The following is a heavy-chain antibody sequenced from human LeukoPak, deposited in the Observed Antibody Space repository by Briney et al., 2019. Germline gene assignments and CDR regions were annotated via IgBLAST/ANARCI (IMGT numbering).Heavy chain of an antibody. Sequence: GGSLRLSCAASGFTFNSYWMSWVRQPPGKGLEWVANIKQDGSEEYYVDSVKGRFTISRDNAKNSLILQMNSLRAEDTAVYYCARDYYGSGNMDVWGKGTTVTVSS. CDR2: IKQDGSEE. CDR3: ARDYYGSGNMDV. J-gene: IGHJ6*03. CDR1: GFTFNSYW. D-gene: IGHD3-10*01. V-gene: IGHV3-7*01.